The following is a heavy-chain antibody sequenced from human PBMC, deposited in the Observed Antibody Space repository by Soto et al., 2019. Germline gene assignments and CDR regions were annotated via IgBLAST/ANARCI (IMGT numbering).Heavy chain of an antibody. CDR2: MNPDSGST. J-gene: IGHJ5*02. CDR1: GYPFTSYH. Sequence: QVQLVQSGAEVKKPGASVKVSCKPSGYPFTSYHVNWVRQAPGQGLEWMGWMNPDSGSTDYALKFQGRPTMARNTSMSTAYLGLRRLESEDTAIYYCARGRFISKGYDSGWYIAHWGQGTQIIVSS. D-gene: IGHD6-19*01. CDR3: ARGRFISKGYDSGWYIAH. V-gene: IGHV1-8*01.